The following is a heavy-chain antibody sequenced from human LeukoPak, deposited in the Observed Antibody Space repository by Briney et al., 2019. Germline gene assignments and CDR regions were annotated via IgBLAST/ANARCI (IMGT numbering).Heavy chain of an antibody. V-gene: IGHV1-24*01. CDR2: FDPEEGER. J-gene: IGHJ4*02. CDR3: ATGGSGYYYPYFDY. CDR1: GYTLTELS. D-gene: IGHD3-22*01. Sequence: ASVRVSCKVSGYTLTELSMHWVRQAPGKGLEWMGGFDPEEGERMYAQKFQGRVTVTEDTSTDSAYMELTSLRAEDTAVYYCATGGSGYYYPYFDYWGQGTLVTVSS.